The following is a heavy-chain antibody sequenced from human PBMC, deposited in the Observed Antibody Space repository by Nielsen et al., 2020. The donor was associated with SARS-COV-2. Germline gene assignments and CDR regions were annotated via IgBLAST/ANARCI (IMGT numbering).Heavy chain of an antibody. CDR1: GGSISSGGYS. CDR3: ARGRGYCSGGSCYYYYGMDV. CDR2: IYHSGST. D-gene: IGHD2-15*01. Sequence: SETLSLTCAVSGGSISSGGYSWSWIRQPPGKGLEWIGYIYHSGSTYYNPSLKSRVTISVDRSKNQFSLKLSSVTAADTAVYYCARGRGYCSGGSCYYYYGMDVWGQGTTVTVSS. V-gene: IGHV4-30-2*01. J-gene: IGHJ6*02.